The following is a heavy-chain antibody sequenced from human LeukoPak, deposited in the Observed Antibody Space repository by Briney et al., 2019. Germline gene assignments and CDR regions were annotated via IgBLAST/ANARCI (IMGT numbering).Heavy chain of an antibody. J-gene: IGHJ4*02. CDR2: IYYSGST. V-gene: IGHV4-59*12. CDR3: ARKGGDIHYFDY. Sequence: SETLSLTCTVSGGSISSYYWSWIRQPPGKGLEWIGYIYYSGSTNYNPSLKSRVTISVDKSKNQFSLKLRSVTAADTAVYYCARKGGDIHYFDYWGQGALVTVSS. D-gene: IGHD2-21*02. CDR1: GGSISSYY.